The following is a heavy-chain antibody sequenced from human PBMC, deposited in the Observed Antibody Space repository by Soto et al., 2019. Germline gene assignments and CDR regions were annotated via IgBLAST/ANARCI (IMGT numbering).Heavy chain of an antibody. D-gene: IGHD3-16*01. V-gene: IGHV6-1*01. CDR2: TYYRSKWYN. CDR1: GDSVSSNSAA. Sequence: SQTLSLTCAISGDSVSSNSAAWNWIRQSPSRGLEWLGRTYYRSKWYNDYAVSVKSRITINPDTSKNQFSLQLNSVTPEDTAVYYCARGKTLREDLYSYYMDFWGTGTTVTVSS. CDR3: ARGKTLREDLYSYYMDF. J-gene: IGHJ6*03.